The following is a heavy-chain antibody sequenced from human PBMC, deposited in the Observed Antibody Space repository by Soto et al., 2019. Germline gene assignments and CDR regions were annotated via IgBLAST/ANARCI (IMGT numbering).Heavy chain of an antibody. D-gene: IGHD6-6*01. CDR2: ISSSSSYI. J-gene: IGHJ3*02. Sequence: GGSLRLSCAASGFTFSSYSMNWVRQAPGKGLEWVSSISSSSSYIYYADSVKGRFTISRDNAKNSLYLQMNSLRAEDTAVYYCAREPVGAARLDAFDIWGQGTMVTVSS. CDR3: AREPVGAARLDAFDI. V-gene: IGHV3-21*01. CDR1: GFTFSSYS.